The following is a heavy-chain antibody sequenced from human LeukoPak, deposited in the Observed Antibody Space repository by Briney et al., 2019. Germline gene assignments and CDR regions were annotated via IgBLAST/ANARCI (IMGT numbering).Heavy chain of an antibody. V-gene: IGHV4-4*07. Sequence: PSETLSLTCTVSGGSISSYYWSWIRQPAGKGLEWIGRIYTSGSTNYNPSLKSRVTMSVGTSKNQFSLKLSSVTAADTAVYYCARDRGYYYDSSGYHFDYWGQGTLVTVSS. D-gene: IGHD3-22*01. J-gene: IGHJ4*02. CDR2: IYTSGST. CDR3: ARDRGYYYDSSGYHFDY. CDR1: GGSISSYY.